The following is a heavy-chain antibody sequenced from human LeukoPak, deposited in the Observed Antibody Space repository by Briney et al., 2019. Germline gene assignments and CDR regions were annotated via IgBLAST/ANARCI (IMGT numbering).Heavy chain of an antibody. V-gene: IGHV3-9*01. CDR1: GFTFDDYA. D-gene: IGHD6-19*01. J-gene: IGHJ5*02. Sequence: GGSLRLSCAASGFTFDDYAMHWVRQAPGKGLEWVSGISWNSGSIGYADSVKGRFTISRDNAKNSLYLQMNSLRAEDTALYYCAKDVYSRGWYSWFDPWGQGTLVTVSS. CDR3: AKDVYSRGWYSWFDP. CDR2: ISWNSGSI.